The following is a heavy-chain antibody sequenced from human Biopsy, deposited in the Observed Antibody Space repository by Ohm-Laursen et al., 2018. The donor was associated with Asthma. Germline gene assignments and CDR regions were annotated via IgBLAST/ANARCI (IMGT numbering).Heavy chain of an antibody. V-gene: IGHV1-3*04. J-gene: IGHJ3*01. CDR1: GYNFISFA. CDR3: ARTYYDFLTGQVKDVFGV. D-gene: IGHD3-9*01. Sequence: GSSVKVSCKVSGYNFISFAIHWVRQAPGQRLEWMGWVNTGNGDTKYSQKFQGRVTITRDTSASTAYMELRSLRSEDTATCYCARTYYDFLTGQVKDVFGVWGQGTMVTVSS. CDR2: VNTGNGDT.